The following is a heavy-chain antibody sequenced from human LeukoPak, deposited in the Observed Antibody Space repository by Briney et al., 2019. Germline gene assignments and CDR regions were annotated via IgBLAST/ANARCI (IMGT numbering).Heavy chain of an antibody. Sequence: GGSLRLSCAASGFSVSKIYMSWVRQAAGKGLEWASLISVVGDTYYADSVKGRFTISRDNTENTLYLQMNSLRVEDTAVYYCARVKTETSSWYQFDYWGQGTLVTVSS. CDR2: ISVVGDT. CDR1: GFSVSKIY. D-gene: IGHD2-2*01. J-gene: IGHJ4*02. V-gene: IGHV3-53*05. CDR3: ARVKTETSSWYQFDY.